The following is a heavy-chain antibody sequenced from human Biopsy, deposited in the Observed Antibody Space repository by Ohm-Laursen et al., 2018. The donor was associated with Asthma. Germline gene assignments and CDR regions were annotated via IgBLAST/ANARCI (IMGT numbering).Heavy chain of an antibody. Sequence: RALRLSCAASGFRFPIYGMHWVRQGPGKGPEWVALISYDGRGTGYVDSVKGRFTISRDNFRNTVHLQMSSLRPEDSAVYYCTRDRFYNSVTSESFYYGVDVWGQGTTVTVSS. CDR3: TRDRFYNSVTSESFYYGVDV. J-gene: IGHJ6*02. CDR1: GFRFPIYG. CDR2: ISYDGRGT. V-gene: IGHV3-30*03. D-gene: IGHD2-21*02.